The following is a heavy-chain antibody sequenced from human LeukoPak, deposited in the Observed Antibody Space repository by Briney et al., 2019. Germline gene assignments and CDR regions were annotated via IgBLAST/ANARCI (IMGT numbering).Heavy chain of an antibody. D-gene: IGHD5-18*01. J-gene: IGHJ4*02. V-gene: IGHV4-59*01. CDR2: IYYSGST. CDR1: GGSISSYC. Sequence: PSETLSLTCTVSGGSISSYCWSWIRQPPGKGLEWVGYIYYSGSTNYNPSLKSRVTISVDTSKNQFSLKLSSVTAADTAVYYCARDDGDTGFDYWGQGTLVTVSS. CDR3: ARDDGDTGFDY.